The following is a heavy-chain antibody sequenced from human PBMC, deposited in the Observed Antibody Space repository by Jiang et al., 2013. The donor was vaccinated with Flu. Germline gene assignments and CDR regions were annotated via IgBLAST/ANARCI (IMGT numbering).Heavy chain of an antibody. V-gene: IGHV3-30*02. D-gene: IGHD6-19*01. Sequence: VQLLESGGGVVQPGGSLRLSCAASGFIFSSYAMHWVRQAPGKGLEWVAFIRFDEKSKYYADSVKGRFTVSRDNSKDTLYLQMSSLRAEDTAVYYCAKEQGRGIAVAEAFDYWGREP. CDR1: GFIFSSYA. CDR2: IRFDEKSK. J-gene: IGHJ4*02. CDR3: AKEQGRGIAVAEAFDY.